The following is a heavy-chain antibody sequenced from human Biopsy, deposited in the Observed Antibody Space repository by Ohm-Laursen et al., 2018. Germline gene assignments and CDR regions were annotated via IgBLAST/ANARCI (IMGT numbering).Heavy chain of an antibody. J-gene: IGHJ4*02. V-gene: IGHV4-59*08. D-gene: IGHD5-12*01. CDR1: GGSINSNY. Sequence: SETLSLTCTVSGGSINSNYWSWIRQTPEKGLEWIGYRFHSGSPIYNPSLQSRVTISIDTSKNQFSLTLSSVSAADTAVYYCARLSRRGYIIFFDYWGRGTRVTVSS. CDR2: RFHSGSP. CDR3: ARLSRRGYIIFFDY.